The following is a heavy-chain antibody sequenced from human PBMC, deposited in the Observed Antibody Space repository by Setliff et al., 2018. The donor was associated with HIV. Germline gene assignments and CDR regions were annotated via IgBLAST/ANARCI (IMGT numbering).Heavy chain of an antibody. J-gene: IGHJ3*01. V-gene: IGHV4-61*01. CDR3: ARSGYTSGFYWVFGAFGV. Sequence: PSETLSLTCTVSGDSISSSSYYWSWIRQPPGKRLEWIASIQYSDGSHYNPSLQSRVTISVDTSTKQFSLYLSSVNETDTAVYYCARSGYTSGFYWVFGAFGVWGQGKLVTVSS. CDR1: GDSISSSSYY. CDR2: IQYSDGS. D-gene: IGHD3-22*01.